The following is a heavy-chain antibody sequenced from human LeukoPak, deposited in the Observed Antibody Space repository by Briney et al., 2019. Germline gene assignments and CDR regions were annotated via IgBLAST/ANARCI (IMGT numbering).Heavy chain of an antibody. CDR1: GGSITSYY. CDR3: AKSNGYGLIDI. Sequence: SETLSLTCTVSGGSITSYYWSWIRQPAGKGLEWIGRIHTSGSTNYNPSLKSRVTMSVDTSKNQFSLKLTSVTAADTAVYYCAKSNGYGLIDIWGQGTMVTVSS. J-gene: IGHJ3*02. CDR2: IHTSGST. V-gene: IGHV4-4*07. D-gene: IGHD3-22*01.